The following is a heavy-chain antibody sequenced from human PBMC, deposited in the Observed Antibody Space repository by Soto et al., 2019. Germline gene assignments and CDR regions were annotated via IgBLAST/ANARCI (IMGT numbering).Heavy chain of an antibody. CDR1: GDSVSNSGYY. V-gene: IGHV4-39*01. CDR2: VSFSGCK. D-gene: IGHD2-2*01. J-gene: IGHJ5*02. CDR3: ARGRTRQERDWFDP. Sequence: SETLSLTCTVSGDSVSNSGYYWGWIRQSPGKRLEWIGSVSFSGCKYYNPSLRSRVTFSVDTSKTLISLKLRSLTAADTAVYYFARGRTRQERDWFDPWGQGTLVTVSS.